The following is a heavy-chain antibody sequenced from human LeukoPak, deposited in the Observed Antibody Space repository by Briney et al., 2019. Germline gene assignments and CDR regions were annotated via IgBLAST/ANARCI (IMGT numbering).Heavy chain of an antibody. CDR2: IYYSGST. V-gene: IGHV4-39*07. Sequence: SETLSLTCTVSGGSISSSSYYWGWIRQPPGKGLEWIGSIYYSGSTYYNPSLKSRVTISVDTSKNQFSLKLSSVTAADTAMYYCARVRGATDYWGQGTLVTVSS. CDR3: ARVRGATDY. D-gene: IGHD3-10*01. CDR1: GGSISSSSYY. J-gene: IGHJ4*02.